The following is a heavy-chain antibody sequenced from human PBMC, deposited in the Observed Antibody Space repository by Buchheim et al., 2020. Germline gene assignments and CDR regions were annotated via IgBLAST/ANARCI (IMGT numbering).Heavy chain of an antibody. D-gene: IGHD5-24*01. CDR2: IKQDGSEK. CDR3: ARRRGDHTHYYFDY. V-gene: IGHV3-7*01. CDR1: GFTFTTYW. J-gene: IGHJ4*02. Sequence: EVQLVESGGGLVQPGGSLRLSCRASGFTFTTYWTSWVRQAPGKGLEWLANIKQDGSEKYYVDSVKGRFTISRDNAKNSLYLQMNSLRAGDTAVYYCARRRGDHTHYYFDYWGQGTL.